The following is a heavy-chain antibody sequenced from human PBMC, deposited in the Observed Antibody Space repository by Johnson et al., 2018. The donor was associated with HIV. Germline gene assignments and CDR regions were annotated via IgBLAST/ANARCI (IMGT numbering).Heavy chain of an antibody. CDR1: GFTFSSYA. D-gene: IGHD2-15*01. Sequence: QVQLVESGGGVVQPGRSLRLSCAASGFTFSSYAMHWVRQAPGKGLEWVAVISYDGSNKYYEDSVKGRFTIARDNSKNTLYLQMNILRAEDTAVYYCAREGGRDAFDIWGQGTMVIVSS. CDR3: AREGGRDAFDI. J-gene: IGHJ3*02. V-gene: IGHV3-30*04. CDR2: ISYDGSNK.